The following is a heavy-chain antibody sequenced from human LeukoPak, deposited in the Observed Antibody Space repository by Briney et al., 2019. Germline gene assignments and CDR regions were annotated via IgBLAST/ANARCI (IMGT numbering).Heavy chain of an antibody. CDR2: IYPGDSDT. V-gene: IGHV5-51*01. CDR1: GYSFTSYW. D-gene: IGHD2-2*01. J-gene: IGHJ6*02. Sequence: PGESLKISCKGSGYSFTSYWIGWVRQMPGKGLEWMGIIYPGDSDTRDSPSFQGQVTISADKSISTAYLQWSSLKASDTAMYYCARHCSSTSCPDYYGMDVWGQGTTVTVSS. CDR3: ARHCSSTSCPDYYGMDV.